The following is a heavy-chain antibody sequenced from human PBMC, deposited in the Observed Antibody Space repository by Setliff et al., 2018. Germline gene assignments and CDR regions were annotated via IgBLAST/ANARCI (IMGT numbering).Heavy chain of an antibody. Sequence: GESLKISCVASGFTFSNYGMHWVRQAPGKGLEWVTYIQHDGNIKHYADSVKGRCTIFRDNSKNTLYLEMSSLRPEDTAVYYCAKVIGGYPPKPSDYWGQGTLVTVSS. V-gene: IGHV3-30*02. J-gene: IGHJ4*02. D-gene: IGHD3-16*02. CDR2: IQHDGNIK. CDR1: GFTFSNYG. CDR3: AKVIGGYPPKPSDY.